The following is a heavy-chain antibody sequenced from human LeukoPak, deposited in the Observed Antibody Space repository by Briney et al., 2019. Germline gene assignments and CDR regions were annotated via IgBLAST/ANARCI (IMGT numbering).Heavy chain of an antibody. Sequence: SETLSLTCTVSGASIRSSDYYWGWLRQPPGKGLEWIATIHDSGNTYYNPSLNSRVTISLDASKNQFSLRLFSVTAADMAVYYCATSYDAKTAPYDLWGQGTLVTVSS. D-gene: IGHD3-3*01. CDR1: GASIRSSDYY. J-gene: IGHJ5*02. CDR3: ATSYDAKTAPYDL. CDR2: IHDSGNT. V-gene: IGHV4-39*07.